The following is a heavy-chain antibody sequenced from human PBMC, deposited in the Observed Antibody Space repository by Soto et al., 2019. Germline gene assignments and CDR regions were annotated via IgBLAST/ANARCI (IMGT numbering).Heavy chain of an antibody. V-gene: IGHV4-59*01. CDR3: ARVGAAWETGYFDY. CDR1: GGSISSSY. D-gene: IGHD1-26*01. CDR2: IYYSGST. J-gene: IGHJ4*02. Sequence: PSETLSLTCTVSGGSISSSYWSWIRQPPGKGLEWIGYIYYSGSTNYNPSLKSRVTISVDTSKNQFSLKLSSVTAADTAVYYCARVGAAWETGYFDYWGQGTLVTVSS.